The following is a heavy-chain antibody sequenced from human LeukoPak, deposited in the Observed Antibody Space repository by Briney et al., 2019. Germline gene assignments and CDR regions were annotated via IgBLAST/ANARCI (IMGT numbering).Heavy chain of an antibody. CDR1: GFTLISYW. J-gene: IGHJ6*03. CDR2: IKQDGSEK. CDR3: ARADSSIAARLSRSSIFNYYYYMDV. V-gene: IGHV3-7*01. Sequence: GGSLRLSCAASGFTLISYWMTWVRQAPGKGLEWVANIKQDGSEKYYVDSVKGRFTISRDNAKNSLYPQMNSLRDEDTAVYYCARADSSIAARLSRSSIFNYYYYMDVWGKGTTVTVSS. D-gene: IGHD6-6*01.